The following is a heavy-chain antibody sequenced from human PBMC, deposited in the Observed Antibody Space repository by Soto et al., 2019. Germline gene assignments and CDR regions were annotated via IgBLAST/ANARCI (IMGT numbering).Heavy chain of an antibody. Sequence: EVQLVESGGGLVKPGGSLRLSCAASGFTFSSYSMNWVRQAPGKGLEWVSSISSSSSYIYYADSVKGRFTISRDNAKNSLYLQMNSLRAEDTAVYYCARVVVVPAAGIDYWGQGTLVNVSS. CDR2: ISSSSSYI. V-gene: IGHV3-21*01. J-gene: IGHJ4*02. CDR3: ARVVVVPAAGIDY. D-gene: IGHD2-2*01. CDR1: GFTFSSYS.